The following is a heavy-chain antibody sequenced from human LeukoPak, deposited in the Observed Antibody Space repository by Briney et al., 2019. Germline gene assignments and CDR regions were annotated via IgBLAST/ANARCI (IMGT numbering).Heavy chain of an antibody. D-gene: IGHD3-22*01. Sequence: ASVKVSCKASGYTFTNYGITWVRQAPGQGLEWMGWISAYNGNTNYAQKLQGRLTMTTDTSTTTAYMELRSLRSDDTAVYYCARAPHFFDTSASRYYFDYWGRGALVTVSS. J-gene: IGHJ4*02. CDR2: ISAYNGNT. CDR3: ARAPHFFDTSASRYYFDY. CDR1: GYTFTNYG. V-gene: IGHV1-18*01.